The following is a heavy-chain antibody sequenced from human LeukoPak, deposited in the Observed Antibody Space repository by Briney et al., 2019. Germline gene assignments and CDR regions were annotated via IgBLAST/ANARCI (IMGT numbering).Heavy chain of an antibody. D-gene: IGHD3-16*01. J-gene: IGHJ4*02. CDR3: ASSLGPDY. CDR1: GFTFSNYW. V-gene: IGHV3-7*01. CDR2: IKEDGSEK. Sequence: PGGSLRLSCAASGFTFSNYWMCWVRQAPGKGLEWVANIKEDGSEKYYVDSVKGRFTISRDNAKNSLYLQMDTLRVDDTAVYYCASSLGPDYWGLGTLVSVSS.